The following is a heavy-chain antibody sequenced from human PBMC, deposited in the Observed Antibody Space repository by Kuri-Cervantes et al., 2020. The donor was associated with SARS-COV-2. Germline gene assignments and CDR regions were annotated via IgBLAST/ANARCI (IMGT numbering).Heavy chain of an antibody. D-gene: IGHD3-10*01. CDR2: FDPEDGET. Sequence: ASVKVSCKVSGYTLTELSMHWVRQAPGKGLEWMGGFDPEDGETIYAQKFQGRVTMTEDTSTDTAYMELRSLRSDDTAVYYCARNQGPGVSPYYLGYWGQGTLVTVSS. CDR1: GYTLTELS. V-gene: IGHV1-24*01. CDR3: ARNQGPGVSPYYLGY. J-gene: IGHJ4*02.